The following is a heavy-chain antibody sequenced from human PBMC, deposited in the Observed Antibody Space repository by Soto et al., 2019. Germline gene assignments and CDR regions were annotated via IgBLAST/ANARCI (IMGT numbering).Heavy chain of an antibody. V-gene: IGHV4-59*01. CDR3: ARGGVYGDYDWYFDL. CDR1: GGSISSYY. D-gene: IGHD4-17*01. CDR2: IYYSGST. Sequence: SETLSLTCTVSGGSISSYYWSWIRQPPGKGLEWIGYIYYSGSTNYNPSLKSRVTISVDTSKNQFSLKLSSVTAADTAIYYCARGGVYGDYDWYFDLWGHGTLVTVSS. J-gene: IGHJ2*01.